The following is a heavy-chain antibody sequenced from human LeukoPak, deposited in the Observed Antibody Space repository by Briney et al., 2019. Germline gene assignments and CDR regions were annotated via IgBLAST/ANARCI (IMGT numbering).Heavy chain of an antibody. CDR2: ISAYNGNT. J-gene: IGHJ6*02. D-gene: IGHD3-16*02. V-gene: IGHV1-18*01. CDR1: GYTFTSYG. CDR3: ASFSIYYYYGMDV. Sequence: ASVKVSCKASGYTFTSYGISWVRQAPGQGLGGMGWISAYNGNTNYAQKLQGRVTMTTDTSTSTAYMALRSLRSDDTAVYYCASFSIYYYYGMDVWGQGTTVTVSS.